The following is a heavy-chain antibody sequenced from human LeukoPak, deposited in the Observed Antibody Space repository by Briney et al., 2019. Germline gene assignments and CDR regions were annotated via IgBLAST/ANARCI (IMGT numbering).Heavy chain of an antibody. J-gene: IGHJ5*02. CDR3: ARGQEPGCSSTSCPNWFDP. CDR1: GGSFSGYY. D-gene: IGHD2-2*01. Sequence: PSETLSLTCAVYGGSFSGYYWSWIRQPPGKGLEWIGEINHSGSTNYNPSLKSRVTISVDTSKNQFSLKLSSVTAADTAVYYCARGQEPGCSSTSCPNWFDPWGQGTLVTVSS. V-gene: IGHV4-34*01. CDR2: INHSGST.